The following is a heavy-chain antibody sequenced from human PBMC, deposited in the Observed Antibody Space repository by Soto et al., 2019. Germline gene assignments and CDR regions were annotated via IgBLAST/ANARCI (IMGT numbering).Heavy chain of an antibody. CDR3: ARSRVWGLMDV. Sequence: QVQLQESGPGLVKPSQTLSLTCTVSGGSISNADYYWSWIRQPPGKGLEGIGYIYYSGNTYYNPSLKSRVTISIDTSKNEFSLRLSSVTAADTAVYYCARSRVWGLMDVWGQGTTVTVS. CDR2: IYYSGNT. CDR1: GGSISNADYY. V-gene: IGHV4-30-4*01. J-gene: IGHJ6*02. D-gene: IGHD3-16*01.